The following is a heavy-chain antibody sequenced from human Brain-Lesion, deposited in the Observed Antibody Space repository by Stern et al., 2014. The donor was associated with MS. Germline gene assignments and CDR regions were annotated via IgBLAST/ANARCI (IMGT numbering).Heavy chain of an antibody. CDR1: GGSVSSTSYA. CDR3: AGEEDIRYCSGGSCTGNWFDP. Sequence: VQLVESGPGLVKPSETLSLTCTVAGGSVSSTSYAWAWIRQPPGKGLEGIGTIYYSGNTYYSPSLKSRLTLSLDTSQNPFSLQLRSVTAADTAVYYCAGEEDIRYCSGGSCTGNWFDPWGQGTLVTVSS. J-gene: IGHJ5*02. V-gene: IGHV4-39*01. CDR2: IYYSGNT. D-gene: IGHD2-15*01.